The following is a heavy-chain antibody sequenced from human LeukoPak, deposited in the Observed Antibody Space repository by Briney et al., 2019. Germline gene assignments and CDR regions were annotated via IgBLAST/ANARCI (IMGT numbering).Heavy chain of an antibody. J-gene: IGHJ4*02. CDR2: IYYSGST. V-gene: IGHV4-59*01. CDR3: ARAPYFDWLLYPSPFFDY. CDR1: GGSISSYY. D-gene: IGHD3-9*01. Sequence: SETLSLTCTVSGGSISSYYLTWIRQTPGKGLEWIGYIYYSGSTNYNPSLKSRVTISVDTSKKQFSLNLSSVTAADTAVYYCARAPYFDWLLYPSPFFDYWGQGTLVTVSS.